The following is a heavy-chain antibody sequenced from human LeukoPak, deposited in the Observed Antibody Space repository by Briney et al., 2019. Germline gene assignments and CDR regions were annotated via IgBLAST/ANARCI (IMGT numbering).Heavy chain of an antibody. J-gene: IGHJ5*02. V-gene: IGHV1-2*02. Sequence: ASEKVSCKASGYTFSGYYMHWVRQAPGQGLEWMGWINPNSGGTNYAQKFQGRVTMTRDTSISTAYMELSRLRSDDTAVYYCARDWSPDAAAGLNWFDPWGQGTLVTVSS. CDR3: ARDWSPDAAAGLNWFDP. CDR1: GYTFSGYY. D-gene: IGHD6-13*01. CDR2: INPNSGGT.